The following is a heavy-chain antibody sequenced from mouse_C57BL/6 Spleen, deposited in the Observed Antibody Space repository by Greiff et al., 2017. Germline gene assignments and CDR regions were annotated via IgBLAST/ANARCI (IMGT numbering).Heavy chain of an antibody. D-gene: IGHD2-5*01. Sequence: VQLQQPGTELVKPGASVKLSCKASGYTFTRYWMHWVKQRPGQGLEWIGNINPSNGGTNYNEKVKSKATLTVDKSTSTAYMQLSSLTSEDSAVYYCARSGAYYSNYGFAYWGQGTLVTVSA. J-gene: IGHJ3*01. CDR2: INPSNGGT. CDR1: GYTFTRYW. V-gene: IGHV1-53*01. CDR3: ARSGAYYSNYGFAY.